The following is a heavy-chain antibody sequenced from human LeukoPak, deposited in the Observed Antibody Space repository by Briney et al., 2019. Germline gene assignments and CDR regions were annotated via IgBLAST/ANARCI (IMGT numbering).Heavy chain of an antibody. D-gene: IGHD4-17*01. CDR2: ISYDGSNK. CDR1: GFTFSSYA. CDR3: ARGGYGDTIDY. J-gene: IGHJ4*02. Sequence: PGGSLRLSCAASGFTFSSYAMHWVRQALGKGLEWVAVISYDGSNKYYADSVKGRFTISRDNSKNTLYLQMNSLRAEDTAVYYCARGGYGDTIDYWGQGTLVTVSS. V-gene: IGHV3-30*04.